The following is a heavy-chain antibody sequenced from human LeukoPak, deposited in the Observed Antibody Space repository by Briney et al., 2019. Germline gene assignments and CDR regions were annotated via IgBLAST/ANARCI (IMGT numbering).Heavy chain of an antibody. D-gene: IGHD2-21*02. J-gene: IGHJ4*02. CDR2: IIPILGIA. CDR1: DYSFSSYG. V-gene: IGHV1-69*04. Sequence: ASVKVSCKTSDYSFSSYGFTWVRQAPGQGLEWMGRIIPILGIANYAQKFQGRVTITADKSTSTAYMELSSLRSEDTAVYYCARDRDVAYCGGDCYPPLDYWGQGTLVTVSS. CDR3: ARDRDVAYCGGDCYPPLDY.